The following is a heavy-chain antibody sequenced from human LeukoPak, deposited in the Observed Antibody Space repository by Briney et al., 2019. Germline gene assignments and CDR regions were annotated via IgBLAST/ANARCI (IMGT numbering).Heavy chain of an antibody. V-gene: IGHV3-21*01. Sequence: GGSLRLSCAASGFTFSSYSMNWVRQAPGKGLEWVSSISSSSSYIYYADSVKGRFTISRDNAKNSLYLQMNSLRAEDTAVYYCAREGTIFGVVPMGYFDYWGQGTLVTVSS. D-gene: IGHD3-3*01. CDR2: ISSSSSYI. CDR1: GFTFSSYS. J-gene: IGHJ4*02. CDR3: AREGTIFGVVPMGYFDY.